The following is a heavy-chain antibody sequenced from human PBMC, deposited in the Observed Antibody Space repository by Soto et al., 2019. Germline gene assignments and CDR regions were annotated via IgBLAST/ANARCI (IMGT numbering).Heavy chain of an antibody. CDR3: ASGASRWYPYFVDS. CDR1: EGTFNSYA. V-gene: IGHV1-69*01. D-gene: IGHD6-13*01. CDR2: VIPYYNTL. Sequence: QAQVVQSGAEVRKPGSSVKLSCKASEGTFNSYAIAWVRQAPGQGLEWMGGVIPYYNTLNYAQKFQDRVTITPDDSTNTVYMELSSLRSDDTAVYFCASGASRWYPYFVDSWAQGTVVTVSS. J-gene: IGHJ4*02.